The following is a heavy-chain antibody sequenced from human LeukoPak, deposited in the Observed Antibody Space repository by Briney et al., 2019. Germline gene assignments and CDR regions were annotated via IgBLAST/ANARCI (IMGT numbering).Heavy chain of an antibody. V-gene: IGHV1-18*01. CDR3: ARDWGRYCSRTSCDTPPNWFDP. D-gene: IGHD2-2*02. CDR2: ISAYNGNT. Sequence: ASVKVSCKASGYTFTSYDINWVRQATGQGLEWMGWISAYNGNTNYAQKLQGRVTMTTDTSTSTAYMELRSLRSDDTAVYYCARDWGRYCSRTSCDTPPNWFDPWGQGTLVTVSS. J-gene: IGHJ5*02. CDR1: GYTFTSYD.